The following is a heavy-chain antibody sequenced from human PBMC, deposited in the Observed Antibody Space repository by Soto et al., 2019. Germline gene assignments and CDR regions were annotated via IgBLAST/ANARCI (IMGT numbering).Heavy chain of an antibody. V-gene: IGHV1-3*01. Sequence: QVQLVQSGAEGKKPGASVKVSCEASGYTFTSYAIHWVRQAPGQRLEWMGWINVGNGNTKYSQKFQGRVTITRDTSASTAYMELSSLRSEDTAVYYCARSVGAALSDYWGQGTLVTVSS. CDR2: INVGNGNT. D-gene: IGHD1-26*01. J-gene: IGHJ4*02. CDR1: GYTFTSYA. CDR3: ARSVGAALSDY.